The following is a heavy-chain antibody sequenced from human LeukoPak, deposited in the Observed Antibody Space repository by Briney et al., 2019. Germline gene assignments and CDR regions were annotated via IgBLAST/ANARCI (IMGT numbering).Heavy chain of an antibody. Sequence: GGSLRLSCAASGFTFSNAWMSWVRQAPGKGLEWVAAIKTDGSKECYVDSVRGRFTISRDNAKDSVFLQMNSLRADDTAVYFCARNSNFDTHDFWGQGTLVIVSS. CDR1: GFTFSNAW. V-gene: IGHV3-7*01. CDR3: ARNSNFDTHDF. D-gene: IGHD3-22*01. J-gene: IGHJ4*02. CDR2: IKTDGSKE.